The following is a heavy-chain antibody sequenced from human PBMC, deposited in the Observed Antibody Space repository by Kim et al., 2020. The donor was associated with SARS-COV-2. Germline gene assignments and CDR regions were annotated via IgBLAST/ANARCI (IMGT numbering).Heavy chain of an antibody. Sequence: ASVKVSCKASGYTFTSYGISWVRQAPGQGLEWMGWISAYNGNTNYARKLQGRVTMTTDTSTSTAYMELRSLRSDGTAVYYCARAYCSSTSCYGYYYYYGMVGWGQGTTVTVSS. CDR2: ISAYNGNT. D-gene: IGHD2-2*01. V-gene: IGHV1-18*01. CDR3: ARAYCSSTSCYGYYYYYGMVG. CDR1: GYTFTSYG. J-gene: IGHJ6*02.